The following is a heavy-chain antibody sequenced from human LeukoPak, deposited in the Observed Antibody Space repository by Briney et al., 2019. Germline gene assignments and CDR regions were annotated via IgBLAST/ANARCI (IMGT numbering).Heavy chain of an antibody. CDR1: GFTLSSYA. J-gene: IGHJ6*03. CDR2: ISASGGST. D-gene: IGHD3-10*01. Sequence: GGSLRLYCAASGFTLSSYAMSWVRQAPGKGLEWVSSISASGGSTNYADSVKGRFTISRDNSKNTVYLQMNSLRAEDTAVYYCAKVMKGSERLTMVRGVIIKTAGLYYMDVWGKGTTVTGSS. V-gene: IGHV3-23*01. CDR3: AKVMKGSERLTMVRGVIIKTAGLYYMDV.